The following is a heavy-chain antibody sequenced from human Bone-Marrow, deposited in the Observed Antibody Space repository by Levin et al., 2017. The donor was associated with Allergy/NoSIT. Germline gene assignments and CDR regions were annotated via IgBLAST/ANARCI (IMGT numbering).Heavy chain of an antibody. CDR1: GGSISSYY. Sequence: GSLRLSCTVSGGSISSYYWSWIRQPPGKGLEWIGYIYYSGSTNYNPSLKSRVTISVDTSKNQFSLKLSSVTAADTAVYYCAREGPNGGILTGHGQNWFDPWGQGTLVTVSS. CDR2: IYYSGST. V-gene: IGHV4-59*01. D-gene: IGHD3-9*01. J-gene: IGHJ5*02. CDR3: AREGPNGGILTGHGQNWFDP.